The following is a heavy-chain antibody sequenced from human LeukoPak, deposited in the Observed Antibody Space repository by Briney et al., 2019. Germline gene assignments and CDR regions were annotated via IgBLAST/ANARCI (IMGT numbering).Heavy chain of an antibody. D-gene: IGHD2-2*01. CDR1: GGSFSGYY. J-gene: IGHJ4*02. CDR2: INHSGST. CDR3: ARAMPDCSSTSCYSV. V-gene: IGHV4-34*01. Sequence: SETLSLTCAVYGGSFSGYYWSWIRQLPGKGLEWIGEINHSGSTNYNPSLKSRVTISVDTSKNQFSLKLSSVTAADTAVYYCARAMPDCSSTSCYSVWGQGTLVTVSS.